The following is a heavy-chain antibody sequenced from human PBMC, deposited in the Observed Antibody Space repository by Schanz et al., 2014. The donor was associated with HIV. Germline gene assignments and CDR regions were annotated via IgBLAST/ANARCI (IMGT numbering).Heavy chain of an antibody. CDR1: GFTFSTYA. V-gene: IGHV3-33*08. CDR2: IWSDGNNK. J-gene: IGHJ4*02. Sequence: QVLLVESGGGVVQPGRSLRLSCAASGFTFSTYAMHWVRQAPGKGLEWVAVIWSDGNNKYYGDSVKGRFTISRDNSKNTLYLQMNSLGVEDTAVYFCARDGARTSHWGFWGQGTLVTVSS. CDR3: ARDGARTSHWGF. D-gene: IGHD2-2*01.